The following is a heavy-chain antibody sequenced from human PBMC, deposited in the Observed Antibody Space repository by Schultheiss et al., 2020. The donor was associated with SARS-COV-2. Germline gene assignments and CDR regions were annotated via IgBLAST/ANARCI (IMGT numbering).Heavy chain of an antibody. J-gene: IGHJ3*02. V-gene: IGHV4-39*01. D-gene: IGHD1-26*01. Sequence: SQTLSLTCTVSGGSISSSSYYWGWIRQPPGKGLEWIGEISRDGSAKYNPSLKSRVTISVDTSKNQFSLKLSSVTAADTAVYYCARQSAGSQGAFDIWGQGTMVTVSS. CDR2: ISRDGSA. CDR1: GGSISSSSYY. CDR3: ARQSAGSQGAFDI.